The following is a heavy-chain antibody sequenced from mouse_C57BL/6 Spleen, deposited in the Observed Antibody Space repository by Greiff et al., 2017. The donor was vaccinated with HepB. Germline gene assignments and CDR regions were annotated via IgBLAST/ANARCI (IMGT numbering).Heavy chain of an antibody. Sequence: QVQLQQPGAELVKPGASVKLSCKASGYTFTSYWMQWVKQRPGQVLEWIGEIDPSDSYTNYNQKFKGKATLTVDTSSSTAYMQLSSLTSEDSAVYYCARKETPYYYAMDYWGQGTSVTVSS. CDR1: GYTFTSYW. J-gene: IGHJ4*01. CDR3: ARKETPYYYAMDY. V-gene: IGHV1-50*01. CDR2: IDPSDSYT.